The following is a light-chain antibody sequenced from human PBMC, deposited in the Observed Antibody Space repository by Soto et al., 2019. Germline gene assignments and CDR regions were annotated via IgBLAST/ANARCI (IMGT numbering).Light chain of an antibody. CDR2: NIN. CDR1: SSNIGTTT. Sequence: QSVLTQPPSASGAPGQRVTISCSGSSSNIGTTTVNWYQHVPGTAPKLLIYNINQRPSGVPDRFSGSRSGTSASLAISGLKSVDEADYYCSSWDDSLNGVVFGRGTKLTVL. CDR3: SSWDDSLNGVV. V-gene: IGLV1-44*01. J-gene: IGLJ2*01.